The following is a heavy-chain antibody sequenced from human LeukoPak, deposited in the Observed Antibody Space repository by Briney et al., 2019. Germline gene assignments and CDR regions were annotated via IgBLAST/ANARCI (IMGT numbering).Heavy chain of an antibody. V-gene: IGHV3-23*01. J-gene: IGHJ3*02. CDR3: AKHSVGATVGWDAFDI. Sequence: GGSLRLSCTASGSPFSDYAMSWVRQAPGKGLEWVSVTTGSGITTYYADSVKGRFTISRDNSKNTLSLQMDSLRGEDTGVYYCAKHSVGATVGWDAFDIWGQGTLVTVSS. D-gene: IGHD1-26*01. CDR2: TTGSGITT. CDR1: GSPFSDYA.